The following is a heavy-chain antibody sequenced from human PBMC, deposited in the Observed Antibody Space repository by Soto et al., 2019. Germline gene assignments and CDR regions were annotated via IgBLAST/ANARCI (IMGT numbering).Heavy chain of an antibody. CDR3: ARYFDWPSGFDI. V-gene: IGHV4-4*02. CDR2: IDHCGST. D-gene: IGHD3-9*01. Sequence: SETLSLTCAVSGGSISSTNWWNWVRQPPGKGLEWIGEIDHCGSTNYNPSLKSRVTMSVDKPKNQFSLKLSSVTAADTAVYYCARYFDWPSGFDIWGQGTMVPVSS. CDR1: GGSISSTNW. J-gene: IGHJ3*02.